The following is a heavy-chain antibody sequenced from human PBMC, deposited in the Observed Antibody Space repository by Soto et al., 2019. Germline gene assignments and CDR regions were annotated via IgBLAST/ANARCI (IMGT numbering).Heavy chain of an antibody. J-gene: IGHJ4*02. V-gene: IGHV3-21*01. Sequence: TGGSLRLSCSASGFIFTGYNMNWVRQAPGKGLEWVSSISSGSSYIYYADSVKGRFTISRDNAKNSLYLQMNTLRAEDKALYYCARRRAAAGTLTFDYRGQGTRVTVSS. CDR1: GFIFTGYN. CDR2: ISSGSSYI. CDR3: ARRRAAAGTLTFDY. D-gene: IGHD6-13*01.